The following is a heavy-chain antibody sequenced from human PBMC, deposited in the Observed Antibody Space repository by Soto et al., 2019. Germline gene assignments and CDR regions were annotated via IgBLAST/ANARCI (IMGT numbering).Heavy chain of an antibody. D-gene: IGHD1-26*01. CDR1: GFSFRSYG. V-gene: IGHV3-30*03. Sequence: QVQLVESGGGVVQPGRSLRLSCAASGFSFRSYGMHWVRQAPGKGLDWVAVISSDGVDKYYADSVKGRFTISRDNSKNPLYLQINSLRAGDTAVYYCATPPGWVGATTVSAYWGKGTQVTVSS. CDR2: ISSDGVDK. J-gene: IGHJ4*02. CDR3: ATPPGWVGATTVSAY.